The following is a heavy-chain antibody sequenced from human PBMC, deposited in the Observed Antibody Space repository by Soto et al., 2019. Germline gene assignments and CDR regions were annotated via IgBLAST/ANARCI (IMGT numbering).Heavy chain of an antibody. V-gene: IGHV1-69*01. D-gene: IGHD1-26*01. Sequence: QVQLVQSGAEVKKPGSSVKVSCKASGGTFSSYSINWVRQAPGQGLEWMGEIIPIFGTANYAQKVQGRVTITADESTSTAFMELSSRRSEDSAVYYGARDGGRHSGGIDYWGQGTLVTVSS. CDR3: ARDGGRHSGGIDY. J-gene: IGHJ4*02. CDR1: GGTFSSYS. CDR2: IIPIFGTA.